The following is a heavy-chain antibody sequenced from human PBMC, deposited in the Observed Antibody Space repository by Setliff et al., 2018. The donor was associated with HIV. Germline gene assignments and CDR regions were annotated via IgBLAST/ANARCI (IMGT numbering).Heavy chain of an antibody. V-gene: IGHV4-34*01. J-gene: IGHJ6*03. CDR1: GGSFSGYY. CDR2: INHSGST. Sequence: SETLSLTCAVYGGSFSGYYWSWIRQPPGKGLEWIGEINHSGSTNYNPSLKSRVSISVDPSKNQFSLKLNSITAADTAIYFCARVRDPNWNYDMDVWGQGTTVTVSS. D-gene: IGHD1-1*01. CDR3: ARVRDPNWNYDMDV.